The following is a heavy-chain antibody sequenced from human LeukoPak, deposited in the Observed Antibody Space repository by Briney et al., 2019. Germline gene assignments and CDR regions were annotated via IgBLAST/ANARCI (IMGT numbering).Heavy chain of an antibody. J-gene: IGHJ5*02. Sequence: GGSLRLSCAASGFTFSSYSMNWVRQAPGKGLEWVSSISSSSSYIYYADSEKGRFTISRDNAKNSLYLQMNSLRAEDTAVYYCARDLNYYGSGSYSFDPWGQGTLVTVSS. CDR1: GFTFSSYS. CDR3: ARDLNYYGSGSYSFDP. D-gene: IGHD3-10*01. V-gene: IGHV3-21*01. CDR2: ISSSSSYI.